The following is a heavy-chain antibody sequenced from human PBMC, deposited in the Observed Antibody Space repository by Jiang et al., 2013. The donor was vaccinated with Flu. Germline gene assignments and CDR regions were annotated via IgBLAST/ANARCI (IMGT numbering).Heavy chain of an antibody. D-gene: IGHD3-10*01. CDR1: A. CDR3: ASDLDRGKYFDS. CDR2: VIPILRET. V-gene: IGHV1-69*04. Sequence: AITWVRQAPGKGLEWMGRVIPILRETDYAQKFRGRVTVTTDRSASTSYMEMSRLTSEDTALYYCASDLDRGKYFDSWGQGTLVSVSS. J-gene: IGHJ5*01.